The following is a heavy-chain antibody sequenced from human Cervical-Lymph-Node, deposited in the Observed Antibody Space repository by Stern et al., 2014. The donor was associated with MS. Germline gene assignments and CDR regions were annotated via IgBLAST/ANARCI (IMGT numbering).Heavy chain of an antibody. CDR2: ISRRTKFI. CDR1: GFTFSYYS. J-gene: IGHJ4*02. V-gene: IGHV3-21*06. Sequence: EVQLLESGGGLVKPGGSLRLSCAASGFTFSYYSMNWVRQAPGKGLEWVSSISRRTKFIYYADSVKGRFTISRDDVNTSLYLRKNSLRVEDTAVYYCARGGGVEADYWGQGTLVTVSS. D-gene: IGHD3-10*01. CDR3: ARGGGVEADY.